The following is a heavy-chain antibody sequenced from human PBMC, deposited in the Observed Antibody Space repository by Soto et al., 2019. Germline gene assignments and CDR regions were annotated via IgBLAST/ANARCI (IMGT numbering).Heavy chain of an antibody. J-gene: IGHJ6*02. CDR2: ISAYNGNT. CDR3: ARDRHYYDSSGYFPLSNYYYGMDV. Sequence: QVQLVQSGAEVKKPGASVKVSCKASGYTFTSYGISWVRQAPGQGLEWMGWISAYNGNTNYAQKLQGRVTMTTDTSTSTAYMELRSLRSDDTAVYYCARDRHYYDSSGYFPLSNYYYGMDVWGQGTTVTVSS. V-gene: IGHV1-18*01. CDR1: GYTFTSYG. D-gene: IGHD3-22*01.